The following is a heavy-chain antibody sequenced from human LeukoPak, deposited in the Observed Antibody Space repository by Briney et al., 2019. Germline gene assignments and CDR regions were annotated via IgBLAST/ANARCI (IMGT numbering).Heavy chain of an antibody. D-gene: IGHD3-3*01. Sequence: SETLSLTCAVSGGSISSSNWWSWVRQPPGKGLEWIGEIYHSGSTNYNPSLKSRVTISVDTSKNQFSLKLSSVTAADTAVYYCARDGTGWSGYFDYWGQGTLVTVSS. CDR3: ARDGTGWSGYFDY. CDR2: IYHSGST. J-gene: IGHJ4*02. V-gene: IGHV4-4*02. CDR1: GGSISSSNW.